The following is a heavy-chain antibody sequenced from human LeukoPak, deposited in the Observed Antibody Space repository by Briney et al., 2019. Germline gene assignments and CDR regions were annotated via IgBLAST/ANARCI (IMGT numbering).Heavy chain of an antibody. D-gene: IGHD4-11*01. V-gene: IGHV3-23*01. CDR3: AKGERRIWDYSNYEYFDY. CDR2: ISGSGGST. Sequence: GGSLRLSCAASGFTFSSYAMSWVRQAPGKGLEWVSAISGSGGSTYYADSVKGRFTISRDNSKNTLYLQMNSLRAEDTAVYYCAKGERRIWDYSNYEYFDYWGQGTLVTVSS. CDR1: GFTFSSYA. J-gene: IGHJ4*02.